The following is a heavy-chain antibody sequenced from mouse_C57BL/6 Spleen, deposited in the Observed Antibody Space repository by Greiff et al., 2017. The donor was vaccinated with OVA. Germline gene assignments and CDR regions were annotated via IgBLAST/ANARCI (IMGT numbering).Heavy chain of an antibody. CDR3: AREEYSHYAMDY. V-gene: IGHV1-61*01. CDR1: GYTFTSYW. Sequence: QVQLQQPGAELVRPGSSVKLSCKASGYTFTSYWMDWVKQRPGQGLEWIGNIYPSDSETHYNQKFKDKATLTVDKSSSTAYMQLSSLTSEDSAVYYCAREEYSHYAMDYWGQGTSVTVSS. J-gene: IGHJ4*01. CDR2: IYPSDSET. D-gene: IGHD5-1*01.